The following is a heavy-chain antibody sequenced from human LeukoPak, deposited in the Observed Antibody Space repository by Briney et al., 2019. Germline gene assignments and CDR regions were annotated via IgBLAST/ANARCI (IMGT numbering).Heavy chain of an antibody. CDR3: ASGGSCSGGSCYGPLDY. D-gene: IGHD2-15*01. Sequence: SETLSLTCTVSGGSISSDSYYWAWIRQPPGKGLEWIASIYYSGSTYYNPSLKSRVTISVDTSRNQFSLKLSSVTAADTAVYYCASGGSCSGGSCYGPLDYWGQGTLVTVSS. CDR1: GGSISSDSYY. V-gene: IGHV4-39*07. CDR2: IYYSGST. J-gene: IGHJ4*02.